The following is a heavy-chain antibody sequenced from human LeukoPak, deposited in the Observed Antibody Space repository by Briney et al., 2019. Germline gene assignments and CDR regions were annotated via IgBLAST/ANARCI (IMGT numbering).Heavy chain of an antibody. V-gene: IGHV4-4*09. Sequence: SETLSLTCSVSGDSISNYCWNWIRQSPGKGLEWIGYILSSGSTHHNPSLASRISSSMDPSKNQFSLKLSSVTAADTAVYYCARRVISEFSIDKGNWLDPWGQGTLVTVSS. CDR2: ILSSGST. D-gene: IGHD3-3*02. J-gene: IGHJ5*02. CDR1: GDSISNYC. CDR3: ARRVISEFSIDKGNWLDP.